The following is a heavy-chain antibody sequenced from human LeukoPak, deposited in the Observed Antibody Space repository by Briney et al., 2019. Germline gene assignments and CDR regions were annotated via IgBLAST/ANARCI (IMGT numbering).Heavy chain of an antibody. D-gene: IGHD2-15*01. CDR3: ARGPRGCSGDSCRSLGH. J-gene: IGHJ4*02. CDR1: GFTVSSNS. CDR2: ISPYSSVV. Sequence: GGSLRLSCTVSGFTVSSNSINWVRQAPGKGLEWLSYISPYSSVVYYADSVKGRFIVSRDDGSNSMYLHMSALRVEDTAVYYCARGPRGCSGDSCRSLGHWGQGTLVTVSS. V-gene: IGHV3-48*01.